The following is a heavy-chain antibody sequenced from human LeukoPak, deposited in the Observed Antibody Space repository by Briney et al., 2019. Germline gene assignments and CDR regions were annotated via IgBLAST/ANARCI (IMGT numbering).Heavy chain of an antibody. V-gene: IGHV3-9*01. D-gene: IGHD3-3*01. Sequence: GRSLRLSCAASGFTFDDYAMHWVRQAPGKGLEWVSGISWNSGSIGYADSVKGRFTISRDNAKNSLYLQMNSLRAEDTALYYCAKDIMYYDFWSGGMDVWGQGTTVTVSS. CDR1: GFTFDDYA. CDR3: AKDIMYYDFWSGGMDV. J-gene: IGHJ6*02. CDR2: ISWNSGSI.